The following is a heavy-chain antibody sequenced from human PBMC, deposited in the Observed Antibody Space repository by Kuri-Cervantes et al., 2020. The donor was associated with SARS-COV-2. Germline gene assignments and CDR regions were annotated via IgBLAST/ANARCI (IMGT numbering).Heavy chain of an antibody. J-gene: IGHJ3*02. CDR3: ARERYSSIAFDI. V-gene: IGHV4-39*02. CDR1: GGSISSYY. Sequence: SETLSLTCTVSGGSISSYYWGWIRQPPGKGLEWIGSIYYSGSTYYNPSLKSRVTISVDTSKNQFSLKLSSVTAADTAVYYCARERYSSIAFDIWGQGTVVTVSS. CDR2: IYYSGST. D-gene: IGHD5-12*01.